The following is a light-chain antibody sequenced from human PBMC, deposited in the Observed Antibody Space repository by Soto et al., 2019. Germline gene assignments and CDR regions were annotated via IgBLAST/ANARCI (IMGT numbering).Light chain of an antibody. CDR1: QSLSTW. CDR2: GAS. V-gene: IGKV1-5*01. Sequence: DLQMTQSPPTLSASVGDRVIITCRASQSLSTWLAWYQQKPGKAPKLLIFGASALESGVPSRFNGSGSATEFTLTINNLQPEDSATYYCQQYADYCTFGQGTKVDIK. CDR3: QQYADYCT. J-gene: IGKJ1*01.